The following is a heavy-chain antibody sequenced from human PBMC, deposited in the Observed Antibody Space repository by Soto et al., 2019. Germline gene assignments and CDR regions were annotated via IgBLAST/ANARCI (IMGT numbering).Heavy chain of an antibody. D-gene: IGHD2-2*01. V-gene: IGHV3-23*01. CDR1: GFTFSSYA. CDR3: AKEVLSGYCSSTSCPVPYGMDV. CDR2: ISGSGGST. Sequence: PGGSLRLSCAASGFTFSSYAMSWVRQAPGKGLEWVSAISGSGGSTYYADSVKGRFTISSDNSKNTQYLQMNSLRAEDTAVYYCAKEVLSGYCSSTSCPVPYGMDVWGQGTTVTVSS. J-gene: IGHJ6*02.